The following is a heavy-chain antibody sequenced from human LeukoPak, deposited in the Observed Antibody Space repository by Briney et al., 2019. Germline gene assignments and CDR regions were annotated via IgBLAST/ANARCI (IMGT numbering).Heavy chain of an antibody. Sequence: KPGGSLRLSCAASGFTFSSYTMHWIRLAPGKGLEWVSSISGSNSYIFYADSVKGRFTVSRDNAKDSLYLQMNSLRAEDTAVYYCARALTTLTYEGYWGQGTLVTVSS. CDR2: ISGSNSYI. V-gene: IGHV3-21*01. D-gene: IGHD1-1*01. CDR3: ARALTTLTYEGY. J-gene: IGHJ4*02. CDR1: GFTFSSYT.